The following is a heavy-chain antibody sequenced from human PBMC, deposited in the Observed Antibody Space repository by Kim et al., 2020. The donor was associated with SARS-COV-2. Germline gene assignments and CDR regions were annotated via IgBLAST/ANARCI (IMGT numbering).Heavy chain of an antibody. D-gene: IGHD3-3*01. J-gene: IGHJ5*02. CDR3: ARGRFLEWLPSNNWFDP. Sequence: ASVKVSCKASGYTFTGYYMHWVRQATGQGLEWMGRINPNSGGTNYAQKFQGRVTMTRDTSISTAYMELSRLRSDDTAVYYCARGRFLEWLPSNNWFDPWGQGTLVTVSS. CDR2: INPNSGGT. CDR1: GYTFTGYY. V-gene: IGHV1-2*06.